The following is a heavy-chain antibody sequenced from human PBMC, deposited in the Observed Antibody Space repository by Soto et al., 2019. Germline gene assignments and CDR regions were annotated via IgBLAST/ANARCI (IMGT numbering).Heavy chain of an antibody. CDR2: VTLSGDYT. CDR3: ARVGYGDLAQ. CDR1: GFTFSSYW. D-gene: IGHD4-17*01. V-gene: IGHV3-23*01. J-gene: IGHJ4*02. Sequence: GGSLRLSCAASGFTFSSYWMSWVRQAPGMGLEWVCTVTLSGDYTYYADPVKGRFTVSRDNSKNTVYLQLSSLRADDTAVYYCARVGYGDLAQWGQGTWVTVSS.